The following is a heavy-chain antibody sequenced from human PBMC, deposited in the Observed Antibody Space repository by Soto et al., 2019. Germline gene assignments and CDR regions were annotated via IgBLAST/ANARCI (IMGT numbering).Heavy chain of an antibody. Sequence: PGGSLRLSCAASGFTFSSYAMSWVRQAPGKGLEWVSAISGSGGSTYYADSVKGRFTISRDNSKNTLYLQMNSLRAEDTAVYYCAKAPGYGSGSYRWFDPWGQGTLVTVSS. D-gene: IGHD3-10*01. CDR1: GFTFSSYA. V-gene: IGHV3-23*01. CDR3: AKAPGYGSGSYRWFDP. CDR2: ISGSGGST. J-gene: IGHJ5*02.